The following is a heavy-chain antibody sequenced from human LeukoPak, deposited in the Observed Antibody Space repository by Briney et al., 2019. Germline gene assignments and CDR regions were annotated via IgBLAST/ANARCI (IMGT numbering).Heavy chain of an antibody. J-gene: IGHJ4*02. V-gene: IGHV3-13*05. CDR1: GFTFSSYD. Sequence: TGGSLRLSCTASGFTFSSYDMHWVRQDKGKGLEWVSAISTAGDPYYLGSVKGRFTISRENAKNSFYLQMNSLRAGDTAVYYCARHYGSGWRHFDYWGQGTLVTVSS. D-gene: IGHD6-19*01. CDR3: ARHYGSGWRHFDY. CDR2: ISTAGDP.